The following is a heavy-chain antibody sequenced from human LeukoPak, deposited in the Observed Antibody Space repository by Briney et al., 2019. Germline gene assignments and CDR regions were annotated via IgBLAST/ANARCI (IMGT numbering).Heavy chain of an antibody. CDR2: IYYSGST. J-gene: IGHJ4*02. V-gene: IGHV4-59*01. D-gene: IGHD6-13*01. CDR1: GGSLSSYF. CDR3: ARQPRSWFTSFDY. Sequence: SETLSLTCTVSGGSLSSYFWSWIRQPPGKGLEWIAYIYYSGSTNYNPSLKSRVTISVDTSKNQFALKLSSVTAADTAVYYCARQPRSWFTSFDYWGQGTLVTVSS.